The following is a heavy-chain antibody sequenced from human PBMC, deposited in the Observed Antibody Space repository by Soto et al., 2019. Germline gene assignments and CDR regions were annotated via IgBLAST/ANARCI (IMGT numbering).Heavy chain of an antibody. CDR1: GFTLSNYA. D-gene: IGHD6-13*01. CDR2: ISGSGGST. CDR3: AKDQGSSWYEIYY. V-gene: IGHV3-23*01. Sequence: EVQLLESGGGLVQPGGSLRLPCAASGFTLSNYAVTWVRQAPGKGLEWVSTISGSGGSTYYADSVKGRFTISRDNSKNTLYLQMNSLRAEDTAVYYCAKDQGSSWYEIYYWGQGTLVTVSS. J-gene: IGHJ4*02.